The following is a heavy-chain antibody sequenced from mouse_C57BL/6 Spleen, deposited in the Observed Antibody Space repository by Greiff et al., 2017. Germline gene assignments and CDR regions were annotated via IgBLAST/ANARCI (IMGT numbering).Heavy chain of an antibody. CDR2: ISNLAYSI. Sequence: EVMLVESGGGLVQPGGSLKLSCAASGFTFSDYGMAWVRQAPRKGPEWVAFISNLAYSIYYADTVTGRFTISRENAKNTLYLEMSSLRSEDTAMYYCARQGYYYGSSYWDFDVWGTGTTVTVSS. CDR3: ARQGYYYGSSYWDFDV. D-gene: IGHD1-1*01. V-gene: IGHV5-15*01. CDR1: GFTFSDYG. J-gene: IGHJ1*03.